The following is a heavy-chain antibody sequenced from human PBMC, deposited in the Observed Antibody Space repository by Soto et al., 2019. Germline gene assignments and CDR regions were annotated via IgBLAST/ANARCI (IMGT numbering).Heavy chain of an antibody. Sequence: QVQLVESGGGVVQPGTSLRVSCVGSGFTFRSYVIHWVRQAPGKGLEWVALTSYDGSDKYYGDSVRGRFNISRDNSRNTVDLQMDSLRLEDTALYYCARWGTTGGLDVWGQGTLVSVSS. CDR3: ARWGTTGGLDV. V-gene: IGHV3-30*19. D-gene: IGHD3-16*01. J-gene: IGHJ1*01. CDR2: TSYDGSDK. CDR1: GFTFRSYV.